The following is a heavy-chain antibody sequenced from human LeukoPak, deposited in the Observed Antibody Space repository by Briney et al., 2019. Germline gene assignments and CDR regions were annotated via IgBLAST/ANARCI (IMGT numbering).Heavy chain of an antibody. Sequence: PGGSLRLSCAASGFTFSSYGMHWVRQAPGKGLEWVSAISGSGGSTYYADSVKGRFTISRDNSKNTLYLQMNSLRAEDTAVYYCAKDGVVRGTYYYYYYMDVWGKGTTVTVSS. CDR3: AKDGVVRGTYYYYYYMDV. J-gene: IGHJ6*03. V-gene: IGHV3-23*01. CDR2: ISGSGGST. CDR1: GFTFSSYG. D-gene: IGHD3-10*01.